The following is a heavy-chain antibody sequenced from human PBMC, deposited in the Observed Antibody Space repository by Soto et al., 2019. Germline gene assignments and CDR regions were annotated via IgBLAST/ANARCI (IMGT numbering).Heavy chain of an antibody. Sequence: GGSLRLSCAASGFTFSSYSMNWVRQATGKGLEWVSSISSSSSYIYYADSVKGRFTISRDNAKNSLYLQMNSLRAEDAAAYYFARDWISSPPYIVVVTAIDYWGQGTLVTVSS. V-gene: IGHV3-21*01. D-gene: IGHD2-21*02. J-gene: IGHJ4*02. CDR2: ISSSSSYI. CDR3: ARDWISSPPYIVVVTAIDY. CDR1: GFTFSSYS.